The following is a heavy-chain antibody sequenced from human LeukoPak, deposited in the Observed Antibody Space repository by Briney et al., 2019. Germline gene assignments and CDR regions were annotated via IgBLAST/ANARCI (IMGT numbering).Heavy chain of an antibody. Sequence: SGGSLRLSCAASGFTFDNYWMSWVRQAPGKGLEWVASIKQDGSEKYYVDSVKGRFTISRDNAKNSLYLQMNSLRAEDTAAYYCATCSGWYSNFDYWGQGALVTVSS. D-gene: IGHD6-19*01. CDR3: ATCSGWYSNFDY. V-gene: IGHV3-7*01. CDR2: IKQDGSEK. J-gene: IGHJ4*02. CDR1: GFTFDNYW.